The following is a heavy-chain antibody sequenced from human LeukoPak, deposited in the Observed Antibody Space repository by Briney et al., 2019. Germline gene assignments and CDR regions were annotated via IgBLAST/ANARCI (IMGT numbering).Heavy chain of an antibody. D-gene: IGHD2-15*01. CDR1: GFTFSSHG. J-gene: IGHJ4*02. CDR2: ISEDGRTE. Sequence: GRALRLSCAASGFTFSSHGMHWVRQAPGKGLEGVAVISEDGRTENYADSVKGRFTISRDNSKNTVSLQMNSLRDDDTAVFYCTKEGATGSRYNFSYWGQGTLVTVSS. CDR3: TKEGATGSRYNFSY. V-gene: IGHV3-30*18.